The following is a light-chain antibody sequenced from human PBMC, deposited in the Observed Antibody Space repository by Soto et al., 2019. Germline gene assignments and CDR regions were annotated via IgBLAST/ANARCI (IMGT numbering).Light chain of an antibody. CDR1: SSDVGGYNY. J-gene: IGLJ1*01. Sequence: QSALTQPASVSGSPGQSITISCTGTSSDVGGYNYVSWYQQHPGKAPKLMIYEVSNRPSGVSNRFSGSKSGNTASLTISGLQAEEEADYYCISYTRSSNYLCGKGTKV. CDR3: ISYTRSSNYL. V-gene: IGLV2-14*01. CDR2: EVS.